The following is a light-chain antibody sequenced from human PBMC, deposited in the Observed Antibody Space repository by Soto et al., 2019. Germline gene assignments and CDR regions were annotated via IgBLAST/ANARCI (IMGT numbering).Light chain of an antibody. V-gene: IGKV1-5*03. CDR2: KAS. CDR1: QSINTW. CDR3: QQYNSHSSYT. J-gene: IGKJ2*01. Sequence: DIQMTQSPSTLSASVGDRVTITCRASQSINTWLAWYQQKPGKAPKLLIYKASSLGSGVPSRFSGSGSGTDFTLTIRSLQRDDFAIYYCQQYNSHSSYTFGQGTKLEIK.